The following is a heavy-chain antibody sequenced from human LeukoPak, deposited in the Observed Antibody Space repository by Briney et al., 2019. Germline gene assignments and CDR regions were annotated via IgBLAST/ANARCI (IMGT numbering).Heavy chain of an antibody. CDR2: IYYSGST. CDR3: ARTTTYYGSGSYYNPLYFDY. CDR1: GGSISSSSYY. D-gene: IGHD3-10*01. Sequence: SETLSLTCTVSGGSISSSSYYWGWIRQPPGKGLEWIGSIYYSGSTYYNPSLKSRVTISVDTSKNQFSLKLSSVTAADTAVYYCARTTTYYGSGSYYNPLYFDYWGQGTLVSVSS. V-gene: IGHV4-39*07. J-gene: IGHJ4*02.